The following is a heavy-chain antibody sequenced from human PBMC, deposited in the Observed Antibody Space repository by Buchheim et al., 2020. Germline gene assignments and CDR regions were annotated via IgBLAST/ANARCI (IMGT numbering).Heavy chain of an antibody. CDR2: ISSSSSYT. CDR1: GFTFSDYY. CDR3: ARLRRKRTTVVTRGYYYYYYMDV. D-gene: IGHD4-23*01. J-gene: IGHJ6*03. V-gene: IGHV3-11*05. Sequence: QVQLVESGGGLVKPGGSLRLSCAASGFTFSDYYMSWIRQAPGKGLEWVSYISSSSSYTNYADSVKGRFTISRDNAKNSLYLQMNSLRAEDTAVYYCARLRRKRTTVVTRGYYYYYYMDVWGKGTT.